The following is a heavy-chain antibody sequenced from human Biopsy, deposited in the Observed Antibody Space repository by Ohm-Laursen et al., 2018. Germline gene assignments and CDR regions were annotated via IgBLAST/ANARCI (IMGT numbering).Heavy chain of an antibody. CDR1: GESFNGYY. D-gene: IGHD3-16*01. Sequence: SETLSLTCVVYGESFNGYYWSWIRQPPGKGLEWIGQINQSGRTNYNPSLKSRVTISVDTSKNQFSLKVRSVTAADTALYYCTRAGGGKIYGLWGQGTLVTVSS. J-gene: IGHJ4*02. V-gene: IGHV4-34*01. CDR2: INQSGRT. CDR3: TRAGGGKIYGL.